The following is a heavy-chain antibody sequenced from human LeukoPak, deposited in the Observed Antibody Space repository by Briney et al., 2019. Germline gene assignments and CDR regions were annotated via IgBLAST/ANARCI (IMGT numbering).Heavy chain of an antibody. CDR2: INPNSGGT. D-gene: IGHD3-22*01. Sequence: GASVKVSCKASGYTFTGYYMHWVRQAPGQGLEWMGWINPNSGGTNYAQKFQGRVTMTRDTSTSTAYMELSRLRSDDTAVYYCAREPIRYYYDSSGYLGFDLWGRGTLVTVSS. CDR1: GYTFTGYY. CDR3: AREPIRYYYDSSGYLGFDL. J-gene: IGHJ2*01. V-gene: IGHV1-2*02.